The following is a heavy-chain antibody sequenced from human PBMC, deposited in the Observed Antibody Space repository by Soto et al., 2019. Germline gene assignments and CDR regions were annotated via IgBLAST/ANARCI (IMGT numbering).Heavy chain of an antibody. Sequence: ASVKVSWKVSGYTLTELSMHWVRQAPGKGLEWMGGFDPEDGETIYAQKFQGRVTMTEDTSTDTAYMELSSLRSEDTAVYYCAGSPGTPQGDYYYGMDVWGQGTTVTVS. CDR3: AGSPGTPQGDYYYGMDV. J-gene: IGHJ6*02. D-gene: IGHD1-1*01. V-gene: IGHV1-24*01. CDR2: FDPEDGET. CDR1: GYTLTELS.